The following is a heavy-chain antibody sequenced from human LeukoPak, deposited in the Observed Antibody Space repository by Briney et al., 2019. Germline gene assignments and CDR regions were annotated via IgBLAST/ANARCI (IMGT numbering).Heavy chain of an antibody. V-gene: IGHV3-23*01. J-gene: IGHJ3*02. Sequence: GGSLRLSCTASGFTFSSYAMSWVRQAPGKGLEWVSAISGSGGSTYYADSVKGRFTISKDNSKNTLYLQMNSLRAEDTAVYYCAKDELGSGSYDAFDIWGQGTMVTVSS. CDR1: GFTFSSYA. D-gene: IGHD1-26*01. CDR3: AKDELGSGSYDAFDI. CDR2: ISGSGGST.